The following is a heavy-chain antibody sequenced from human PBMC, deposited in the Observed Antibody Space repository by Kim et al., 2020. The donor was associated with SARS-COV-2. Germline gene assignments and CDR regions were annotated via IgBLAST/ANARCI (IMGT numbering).Heavy chain of an antibody. CDR3: TRDRWDIVVVPAAKGYGMDV. J-gene: IGHJ6*02. CDR1: GFTFGDYA. V-gene: IGHV3-49*04. Sequence: GGSLRLSCTASGFTFGDYAMSWVRQAPGKGLEWVGFIRSKAYGGTTEYAASVKGRFTISRDDSKSIAYLQMNSLKTEDTAVYYCTRDRWDIVVVPAAKGYGMDVWGQGTTVTVSS. CDR2: IRSKAYGGTT. D-gene: IGHD2-2*01.